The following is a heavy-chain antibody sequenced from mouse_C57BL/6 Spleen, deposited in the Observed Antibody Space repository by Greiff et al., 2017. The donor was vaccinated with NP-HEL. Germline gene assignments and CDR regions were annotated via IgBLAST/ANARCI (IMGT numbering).Heavy chain of an antibody. V-gene: IGHV1-74*01. Sequence: VQLQQPGAELVKPGASVKVSCKASGYTFTSYWMHWVKQRPGQGLEWIGRIHPSDSDNNYNQKFKGKAKLNVDKYSSSAYMHLSSLTSDDAAVYYCAIYGGGWFAYWGQGPLVTVSA. CDR1: GYTFTSYW. J-gene: IGHJ3*01. D-gene: IGHD1-2*01. CDR2: IHPSDSDN. CDR3: AIYGGGWFAY.